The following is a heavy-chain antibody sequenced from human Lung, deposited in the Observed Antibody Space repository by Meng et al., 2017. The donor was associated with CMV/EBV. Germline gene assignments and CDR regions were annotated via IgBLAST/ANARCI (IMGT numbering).Heavy chain of an antibody. Sequence: LSLGSISSGSSCWGWLRQPPGKGLEWIGSIHYTGSTNYNPSLKTRVSISEDTSKNEFSLTLTSVTAADTAVYYCARTQWHVGYFDNWGQGTLVTVSS. V-gene: IGHV4-39*07. D-gene: IGHD6-19*01. CDR2: IHYTGST. CDR3: ARTQWHVGYFDN. J-gene: IGHJ4*02. CDR1: LGSISSGSSC.